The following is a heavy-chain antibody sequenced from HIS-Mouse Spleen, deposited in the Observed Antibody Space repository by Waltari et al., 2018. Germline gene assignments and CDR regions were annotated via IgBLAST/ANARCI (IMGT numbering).Heavy chain of an antibody. CDR1: GGSISSSSYY. J-gene: IGHJ2*01. V-gene: IGHV4-39*07. CDR2: IYYSGST. Sequence: QLQLQESGPGLVKPSETLSLTCTFSGGSISSSSYYWRWSRQPPGKGLDWIGSIYYSGSTYYNPSLKSRVTISVDTSKNQFSLKLSSVTAADTAVYYCAREIPYSSSWYVWYFDLWGRGTLVTVSS. D-gene: IGHD6-13*01. CDR3: AREIPYSSSWYVWYFDL.